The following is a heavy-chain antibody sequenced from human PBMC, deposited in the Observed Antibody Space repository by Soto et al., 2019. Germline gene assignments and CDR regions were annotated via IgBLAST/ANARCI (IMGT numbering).Heavy chain of an antibody. J-gene: IGHJ4*02. CDR1: GFTFSIYS. Sequence: LRLSCAASGFTFSIYSVSWVRQAPGRGLEWVSSISSSSDYIYYADSVKGRFTISRDNAKNSLSLQMNSLRAEDTAVYFCARTPGRDGYNHFEYWGQGTLVTVSS. V-gene: IGHV3-21*01. CDR2: ISSSSDYI. D-gene: IGHD5-12*01. CDR3: ARTPGRDGYNHFEY.